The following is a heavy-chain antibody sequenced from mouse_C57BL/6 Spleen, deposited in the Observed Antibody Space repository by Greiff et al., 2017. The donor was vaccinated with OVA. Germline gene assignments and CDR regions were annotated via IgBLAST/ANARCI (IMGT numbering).Heavy chain of an antibody. CDR2: ISSGGSYT. J-gene: IGHJ4*01. CDR1: GFTFSSYG. CDR3: ARHSRGLYAMDY. Sequence: DVMLVESGGDLVKPGGSLKLSCAASGFTFSSYGMSWVRQTPDKRLEWVATISSGGSYTYYPDSVKGRFTISRDNAKNTLYLQMSSLKSEDTAMYYCARHSRGLYAMDYWGQGTSVTVSS. V-gene: IGHV5-6*02.